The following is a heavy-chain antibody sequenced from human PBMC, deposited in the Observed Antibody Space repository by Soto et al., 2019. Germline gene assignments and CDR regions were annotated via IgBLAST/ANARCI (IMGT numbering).Heavy chain of an antibody. Sequence: QVQLVESGGGVVQPGKSLRLSCAASGFPFSSFGIHWVRQAPGEGLEWVAVIWYDGSNKCYADSVKGRFTISRDNAKNTVDLQMNSLRGEDTAVYYCARSGCSGGTCYRGYDGFDIWGQGTKVTVSP. V-gene: IGHV3-33*01. CDR2: IWYDGSNK. D-gene: IGHD2-15*01. CDR3: ARSGCSGGTCYRGYDGFDI. CDR1: GFPFSSFG. J-gene: IGHJ3*02.